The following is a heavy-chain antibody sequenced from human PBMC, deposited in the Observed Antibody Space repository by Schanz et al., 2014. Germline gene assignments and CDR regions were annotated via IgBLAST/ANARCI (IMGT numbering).Heavy chain of an antibody. CDR2: ITRQGTT. CDR1: GFTFRNYG. D-gene: IGHD2-21*01. J-gene: IGHJ4*02. CDR3: AREDCSATSCYFRY. V-gene: IGHV3-23*01. Sequence: EVQLLESGGGLVQPGGSLRLSCAASGFTFRNYGMSWVRQAPGQGLEWVSGITRQGTTYYADFVKGRFSISRDNSNNTVYLQMNTLRAEDTAVYYCAREDCSATSCYFRYWGQGTLVTVSS.